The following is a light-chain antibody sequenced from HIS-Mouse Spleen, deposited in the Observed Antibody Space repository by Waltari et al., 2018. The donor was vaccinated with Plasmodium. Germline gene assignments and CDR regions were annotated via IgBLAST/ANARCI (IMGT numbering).Light chain of an antibody. CDR2: LNSDGSH. V-gene: IGLV4-69*01. CDR3: QTWGTGMGV. Sequence: QLVLTQSPPAPASPGASAKLTSTLSSGHSSYAIACHQQQPEQGPRYLMKLNSDGSHSKGDGIPDRFSGSSSGAERYLTISSLQSEDEADYYCQTWGTGMGVFGGGTKLTVL. J-gene: IGLJ2*01. CDR1: SGHSSYA.